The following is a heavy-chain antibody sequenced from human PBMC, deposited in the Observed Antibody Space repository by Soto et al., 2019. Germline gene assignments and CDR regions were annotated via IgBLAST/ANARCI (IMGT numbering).Heavy chain of an antibody. CDR1: GFTFSSYG. CDR2: IWYDGSNK. Sequence: QVQLVESGGGVVQPGRSLRLSCAASGFTFSSYGMHWVRQAPGKGLEWVAVIWYDGSNKYYADSVKGRFTISRDNSKNTLYMQMNSLRDEDTAVYYCARVFDYWGQGTLVTVSS. J-gene: IGHJ4*02. CDR3: ARVFDY. V-gene: IGHV3-33*01.